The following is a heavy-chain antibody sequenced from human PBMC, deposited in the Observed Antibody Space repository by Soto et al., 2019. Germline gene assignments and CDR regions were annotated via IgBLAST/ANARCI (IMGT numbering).Heavy chain of an antibody. CDR3: ARDLEYYYDXSGXXSY. D-gene: IGHD3-22*01. V-gene: IGHV1-46*03. CDR2: INPSGGST. CDR1: GYTFTSYY. Sequence: GASVKVSCKASGYTFTSYYMHWVRQAPGQGLEWMGIINPSGGSTSYAQKFQGRVTMTRDTSTSTVYMELSSLRSEDTAVYYCARDLEYYYDXSGXXSYWGQGTLVTVSS. J-gene: IGHJ4*02.